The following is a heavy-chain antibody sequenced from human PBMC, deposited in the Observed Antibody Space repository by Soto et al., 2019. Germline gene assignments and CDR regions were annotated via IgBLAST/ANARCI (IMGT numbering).Heavy chain of an antibody. D-gene: IGHD3-22*01. CDR3: ARDIDSSG. Sequence: EVQLVESGGGLVQPGGSLRLSCAASGFPFSTNWMHWVRQAPGKGLVWVSRINSDGTSTNYADSVKGRFTISRDNAKNTVYLQMNSLRGEDTAMYYCARDIDSSGWGQGTLVTVSS. CDR2: INSDGTST. J-gene: IGHJ4*02. V-gene: IGHV3-74*01. CDR1: GFPFSTNW.